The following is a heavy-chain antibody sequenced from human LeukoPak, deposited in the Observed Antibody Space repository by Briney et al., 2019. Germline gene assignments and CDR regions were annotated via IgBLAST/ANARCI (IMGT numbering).Heavy chain of an antibody. J-gene: IGHJ3*02. V-gene: IGHV3-23*01. CDR1: GFTFTSYA. D-gene: IGHD5-12*01. Sequence: GGSLRLSCATSGFTFTSYAMSWVRQAPGKGLEWVSDISGSGGSTYYADSVKGRFTISRDNSKNTLYLQMNSLRAEDTAVYYCAKDRGYTLGAFDIWGQGTMVTVSS. CDR3: AKDRGYTLGAFDI. CDR2: ISGSGGST.